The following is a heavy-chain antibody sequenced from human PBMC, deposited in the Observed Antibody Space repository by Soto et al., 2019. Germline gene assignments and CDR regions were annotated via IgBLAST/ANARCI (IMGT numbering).Heavy chain of an antibody. J-gene: IGHJ5*02. CDR2: IIPIFGTA. V-gene: IGHV1-69*13. Sequence: GASVKVSCKASGGTLSSYAISWVRQAPGQGLEWMGGIIPIFGTANYAQKFQGRVTITADESTSTAYMELSSLRSEDTAVYYCARVPLMVYAIRLDPWGQGTLVTVSS. D-gene: IGHD2-8*01. CDR1: GGTLSSYA. CDR3: ARVPLMVYAIRLDP.